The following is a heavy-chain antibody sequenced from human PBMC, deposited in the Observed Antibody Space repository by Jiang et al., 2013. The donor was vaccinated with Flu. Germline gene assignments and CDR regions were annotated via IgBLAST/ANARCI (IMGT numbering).Heavy chain of an antibody. Sequence: LLKPSETLSLTCAVYGGSFSGYYWSWIRQPPGKGLEWIGEINHSGSTNYNPSLKSRVTISVDTSKNQFSLKLSSVTAADTAVYYCARGGYSYGYAYWYFDLWGRGTLVTVSS. V-gene: IGHV4-34*01. CDR1: GGSFSGYY. CDR3: ARGGYSYGYAYWYFDL. D-gene: IGHD5-18*01. CDR2: INHSGST. J-gene: IGHJ2*01.